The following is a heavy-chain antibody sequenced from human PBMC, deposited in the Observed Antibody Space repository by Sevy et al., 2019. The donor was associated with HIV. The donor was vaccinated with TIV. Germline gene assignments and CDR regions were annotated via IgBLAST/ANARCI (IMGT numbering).Heavy chain of an antibody. CDR2: IYHSGST. D-gene: IGHD1-26*01. Sequence: SETLSLTCAVSGGSISSGGYSWSWIRQPPGKGLEWIGYIYHSGSTYYNPSLKSRVTISVDRSKNQFSLKLSSVTAADTAVYYCARGRIVGGGWVLDYWGQGTLVTVSS. CDR1: GGSISSGGYS. CDR3: ARGRIVGGGWVLDY. V-gene: IGHV4-30-2*01. J-gene: IGHJ4*02.